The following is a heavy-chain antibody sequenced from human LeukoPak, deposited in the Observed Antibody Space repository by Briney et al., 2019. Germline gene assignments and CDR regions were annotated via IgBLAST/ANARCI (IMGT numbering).Heavy chain of an antibody. J-gene: IGHJ5*02. CDR2: ISNSGSTI. D-gene: IGHD2-15*01. Sequence: PGGSLILSCAASGFTFGDYYMTWVRQAPGKGLEWVSYISNSGSTIYDADSVKGRFTISRDNAKNSLYLQMNTLRAEDTAVYYCARQHRYCSGGSCYPRVGWFDPWGQGTLVTVSS. CDR3: ARQHRYCSGGSCYPRVGWFDP. V-gene: IGHV3-11*01. CDR1: GFTFGDYY.